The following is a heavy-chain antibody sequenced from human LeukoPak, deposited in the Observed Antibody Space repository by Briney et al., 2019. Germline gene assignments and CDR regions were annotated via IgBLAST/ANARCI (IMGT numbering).Heavy chain of an antibody. J-gene: IGHJ4*02. Sequence: PGGSLRLSCAASGFTFSNYAMSWVRQAPGKGLEWVSAISGSGDSTYYADSVKGRFTISRDNSKNTLYLQMNSLRAEDTAVYYCAKDHSYGSGSLPLPDYWGQGTLVTVSS. CDR1: GFTFSNYA. CDR3: AKDHSYGSGSLPLPDY. D-gene: IGHD3-10*01. V-gene: IGHV3-23*01. CDR2: ISGSGDST.